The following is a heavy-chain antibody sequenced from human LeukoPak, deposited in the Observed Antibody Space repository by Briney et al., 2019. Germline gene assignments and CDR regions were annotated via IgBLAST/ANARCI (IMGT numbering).Heavy chain of an antibody. CDR1: GGSISSGGYY. V-gene: IGHV4-61*02. J-gene: IGHJ2*01. CDR2: IYTSGST. CDR3: ARDLDLRGDYVHWYFDL. D-gene: IGHD4-17*01. Sequence: PSETLSLTCAVSGGSISSGGYYWSWIRQPAGKGLEWIGRIYTSGSTNYNPSLKSRVTMSVDTSKNQFSLKLSSVTAADTAVYYCARDLDLRGDYVHWYFDLWGRGTLVTVSS.